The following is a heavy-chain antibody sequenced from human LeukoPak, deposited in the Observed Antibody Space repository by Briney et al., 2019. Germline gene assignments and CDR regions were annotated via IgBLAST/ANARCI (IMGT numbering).Heavy chain of an antibody. D-gene: IGHD6-13*01. CDR2: ICGSDRST. CDR3: ARYNEGLKYSSSWSRHDWYFDL. J-gene: IGHJ2*01. CDR1: RFTFNSYG. Sequence: GGSLRLSFAASRFTFNSYGMSWVRQAGGKGLEWVSSICGSDRSTYYAGSVKGRFIISRDNSKNTLYLPLNNQRAEDTAVHYCARYNEGLKYSSSWSRHDWYFDLWGRGTLVTVSS. V-gene: IGHV3-23*01.